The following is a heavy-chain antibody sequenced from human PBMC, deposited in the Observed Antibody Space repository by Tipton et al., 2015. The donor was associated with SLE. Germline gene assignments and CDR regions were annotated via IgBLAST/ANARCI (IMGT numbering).Heavy chain of an antibody. CDR3: ARDLRFLEWFHYYYYGMDV. V-gene: IGHV4-4*02. D-gene: IGHD3-3*01. CDR2: IYDSGST. Sequence: TLSLTCAVSGGSISSSNWWSWVRQPPGKGLEWIGEIYDSGSTNYNPSLKSRVTISVDKSKNQFSLKLSSVTAADTAVYYCARDLRFLEWFHYYYYGMDVWGQGTTVTVSS. J-gene: IGHJ6*02. CDR1: GGSISSSNW.